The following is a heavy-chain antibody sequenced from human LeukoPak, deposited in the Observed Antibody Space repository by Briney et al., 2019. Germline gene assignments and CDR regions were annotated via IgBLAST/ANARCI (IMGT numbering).Heavy chain of an antibody. CDR1: GYTFTSYD. V-gene: IGHV1-8*01. Sequence: GASVKVSCKASGYTFTSYDINWVRQATGQGLEWMGWMNPNSGNTGYAQKFQGRVTMTRNTSISTAYMELSSLRSEDTAVYYCARGEVTAIRYYYYYYMDVWGKGTTVTVSS. D-gene: IGHD2-21*02. CDR2: MNPNSGNT. CDR3: ARGEVTAIRYYYYYYMDV. J-gene: IGHJ6*03.